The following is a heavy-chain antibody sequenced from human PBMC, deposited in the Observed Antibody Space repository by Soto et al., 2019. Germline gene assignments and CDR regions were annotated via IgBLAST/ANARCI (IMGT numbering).Heavy chain of an antibody. CDR3: AKGGPRLSGYQLPLR. CDR2: ISYDGSNK. J-gene: IGHJ4*02. V-gene: IGHV3-30*18. D-gene: IGHD2-2*01. Sequence: PGGSLRLSCAASGFTFSSYGMHWVRQAPGKGLEWVAVISYDGSNKYYADSVKGRFTISRDNSKNTLYLQMNSLRAEDTAVYYCAKGGPRLSGYQLPLRWGQGTLVTVSS. CDR1: GFTFSSYG.